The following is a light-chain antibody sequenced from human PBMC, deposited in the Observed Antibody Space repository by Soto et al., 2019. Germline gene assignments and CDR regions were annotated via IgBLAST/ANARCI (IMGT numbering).Light chain of an antibody. CDR2: GNT. CDR3: QSYENSRTGFYV. CDR1: SSDIGAGFD. V-gene: IGLV1-40*01. J-gene: IGLJ1*01. Sequence: QSVLTQPPSESGAPGQRVTISCTGSSSDIGAGFDVHWYQHLPGTAPKLLIYGNTNRPSGVPGRFSGSKSGTSASLVITGLQAEDEADYYCQSYENSRTGFYVFGTGTQLTVL.